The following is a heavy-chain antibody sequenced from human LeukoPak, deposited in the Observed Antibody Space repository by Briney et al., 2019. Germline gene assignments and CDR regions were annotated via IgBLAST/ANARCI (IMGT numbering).Heavy chain of an antibody. CDR3: ARHRNGFFYYYYMDV. CDR2: INYSGIT. D-gene: IGHD3-3*01. Sequence: TSETLSLTCTVSGGSITSGGYYWGCIRQPPGKGQEWIGHINYSGITYYSPSLQSRVTISVDTSKNQISLKVNSVTAADTAVYYCARHRNGFFYYYYMDVWGQGTTVTVSS. J-gene: IGHJ6*03. V-gene: IGHV4-39*01. CDR1: GGSITSGGYY.